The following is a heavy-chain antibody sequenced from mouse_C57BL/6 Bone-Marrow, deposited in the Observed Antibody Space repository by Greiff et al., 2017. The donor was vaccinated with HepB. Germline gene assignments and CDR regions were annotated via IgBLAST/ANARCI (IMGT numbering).Heavy chain of an antibody. J-gene: IGHJ1*03. Sequence: EVQLQQSGPELVKPGASVKISCKASGYTFTDYYMNWVKQSHGKSLEWIGDINPNNGGTSYNQKFKGKATLTVDKSSSTAYMELRSLTSEDSAVYYCARGPVWYFDVWGTGTTVTVSS. CDR2: INPNNGGT. CDR1: GYTFTDYY. CDR3: ARGPVWYFDV. V-gene: IGHV1-26*01.